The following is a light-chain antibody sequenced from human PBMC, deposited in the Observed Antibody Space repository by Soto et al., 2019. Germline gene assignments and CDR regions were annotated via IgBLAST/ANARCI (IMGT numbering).Light chain of an antibody. V-gene: IGKV3-15*01. J-gene: IGKJ1*01. Sequence: EIVLTQSPATLSLSPGERATLSCRASRSVSSTYLAWYQQRPGQAPRLLIYGASSRATGIPARFSGSGSGTEFTLTISSLQSEDSAVYHCQQYNDWPRTFGQGTKVDI. CDR3: QQYNDWPRT. CDR2: GAS. CDR1: RSVSSTY.